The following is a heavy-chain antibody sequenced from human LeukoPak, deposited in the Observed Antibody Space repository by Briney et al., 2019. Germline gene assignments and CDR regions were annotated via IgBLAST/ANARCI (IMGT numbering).Heavy chain of an antibody. J-gene: IGHJ6*02. V-gene: IGHV1-2*06. CDR2: INPNTGGT. D-gene: IGHD5-18*01. CDR1: GYTFAGHY. Sequence: ASVKVSCKASGYTFAGHYMYWVRQAPGQGLEWMGRINPNTGGTNYAQKFQGRVTMTRDTSISTAYMELNRLRYDDTAVYFCARDRIQLWLSYYYFGMDVWGQGTTVTVSS. CDR3: ARDRIQLWLSYYYFGMDV.